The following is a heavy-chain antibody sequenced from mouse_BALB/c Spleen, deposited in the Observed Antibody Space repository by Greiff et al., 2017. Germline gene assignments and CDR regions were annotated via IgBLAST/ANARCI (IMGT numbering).Heavy chain of an antibody. D-gene: IGHD2-3*01. CDR3: ARLVDGYYED. J-gene: IGHJ2*01. CDR1: GYAFSSSW. CDR2: IYPGDGDT. V-gene: IGHV1-82*01. Sequence: VQLQQSGPELVKPGASVKISCKASGYAFSSSWMNWVKQRPGQGLEWIGRIYPGDGDTNYNGKFKGKATLTADKSSSTAYMQLSSLTSVDSAVYFCARLVDGYYEDWGQGTTLTVSS.